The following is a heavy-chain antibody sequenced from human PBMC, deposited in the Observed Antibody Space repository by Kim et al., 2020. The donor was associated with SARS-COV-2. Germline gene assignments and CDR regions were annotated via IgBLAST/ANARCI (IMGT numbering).Heavy chain of an antibody. V-gene: IGHV3-33*05. Sequence: GGSLRLSCAASGFTFSSYGMHWVRQAPGKGLEWVAVILYDGSNKYYADSVKGRFTISRDNSKNTLYLQMNSLRAEDTAGYYCARDRGLWFGELWHDAFDIWGDGKRVTVSS. J-gene: IGHJ3*02. CDR3: ARDRGLWFGELWHDAFDI. D-gene: IGHD3-10*01. CDR1: GFTFSSYG. CDR2: ILYDGSNK.